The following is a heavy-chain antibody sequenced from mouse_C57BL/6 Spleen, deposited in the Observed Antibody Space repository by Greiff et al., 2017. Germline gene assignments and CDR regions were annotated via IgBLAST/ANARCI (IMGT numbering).Heavy chain of an antibody. D-gene: IGHD3-1*01. V-gene: IGHV7-3*01. Sequence: EVMLVESGGGLVQPGGSLSLSCAASGFTFTDYYMSWVRQPPGKALEWLGFIRNKANGYTTEYSASVKGRFTISRDNSQSILYLQMNALRAEDSATYYCARGYSGFYAMDDWGQGTSVTVSS. J-gene: IGHJ4*01. CDR2: IRNKANGYTT. CDR1: GFTFTDYY. CDR3: ARGYSGFYAMDD.